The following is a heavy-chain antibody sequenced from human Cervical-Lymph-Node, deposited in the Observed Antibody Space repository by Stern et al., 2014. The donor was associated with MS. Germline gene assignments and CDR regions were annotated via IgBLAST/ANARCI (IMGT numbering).Heavy chain of an antibody. V-gene: IGHV4-31*03. CDR3: AGTPYDFWSGYYGLDY. D-gene: IGHD3-3*01. Sequence: VQLVQSGPGLVKPSQTLSLTCTVSGGSISSGGYYWSWIRQHPGKGLEWIGYIYYSGSTYYNPSLKSRVTISVDTSKNQFSLKLSSVTAADTAVYYCAGTPYDFWSGYYGLDYWGQGTLVTVSS. CDR1: GGSISSGGYY. CDR2: IYYSGST. J-gene: IGHJ4*02.